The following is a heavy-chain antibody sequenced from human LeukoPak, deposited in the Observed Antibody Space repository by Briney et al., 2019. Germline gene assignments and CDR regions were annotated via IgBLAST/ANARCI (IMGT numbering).Heavy chain of an antibody. CDR3: ARRHSGSYYVEHWFDP. V-gene: IGHV4-39*01. Sequence: SETLSLTCTVSGGSISSITYSWGWIRQPPGKGLEWIGNSYYSGSPYYNPSLQSRVTISVDMSNNQLSLHLSSVTAADTAVYYCARRHSGSYYVEHWFDPWGQGTLVTVSS. CDR1: GGSISSITYS. D-gene: IGHD1-26*01. J-gene: IGHJ5*02. CDR2: SYYSGSP.